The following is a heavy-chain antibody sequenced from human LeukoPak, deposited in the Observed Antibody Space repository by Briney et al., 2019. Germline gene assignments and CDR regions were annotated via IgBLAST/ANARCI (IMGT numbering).Heavy chain of an antibody. J-gene: IGHJ5*02. CDR2: IGSSSSYI. Sequence: GGSLRLSCAASGFTFSSYSMNWVRQAPGKGLEWVSTIGSSSSYIYYADSVKGRFTISRDNAENSLFLQMNSLRAEDTAVYYCARHRGAVVGTYFDPWGQGTLVTVSS. CDR3: ARHRGAVVGTYFDP. V-gene: IGHV3-21*01. CDR1: GFTFSSYS. D-gene: IGHD6-13*01.